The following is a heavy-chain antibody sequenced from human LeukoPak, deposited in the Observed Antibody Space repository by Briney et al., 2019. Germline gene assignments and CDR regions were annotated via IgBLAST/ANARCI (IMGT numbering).Heavy chain of an antibody. CDR1: GGSISSYS. Sequence: SETLSLTCTVSGGSISSYSWSWIRQPPGKGLELVGYGYHTRSTNYNPSLKNRVTISLDTSKNQFSLKLNSVTAADTAVYYCARRSPEGVVTIWGQGTLVTVSS. D-gene: IGHD3-16*02. CDR2: GYHTRST. J-gene: IGHJ4*02. CDR3: ARRSPEGVVTI. V-gene: IGHV4-59*08.